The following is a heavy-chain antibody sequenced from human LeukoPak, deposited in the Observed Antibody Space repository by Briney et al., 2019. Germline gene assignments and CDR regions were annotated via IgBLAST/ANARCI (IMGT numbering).Heavy chain of an antibody. CDR2: ISGSGGST. V-gene: IGHV3-23*01. Sequence: GGSLRLSCAASGFTFSSYAMSWVRQAPGKGLEWVSAISGSGGSTYYADSVKGRFTISRDNSKNTLYLQMNSLRAEDTAVYYCAKLPDNWNYESLYYFDYWGQGTLVTVSS. CDR3: AKLPDNWNYESLYYFDY. CDR1: GFTFSSYA. J-gene: IGHJ4*02. D-gene: IGHD1-7*01.